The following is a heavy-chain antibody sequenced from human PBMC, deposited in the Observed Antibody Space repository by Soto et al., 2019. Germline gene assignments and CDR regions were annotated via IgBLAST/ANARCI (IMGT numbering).Heavy chain of an antibody. D-gene: IGHD3-22*01. CDR2: TRNKANSYTT. V-gene: IGHV3-72*01. CDR3: AREMYYYDSSGYIN. Sequence: GGSLRLSCAASGFTFTTYSMSWFRQAPGKGLEWVGRTRNKANSYTTEYAASVKGRFTISRDDSKNSLYLQMNSLKTEDTAVYYCAREMYYYDSSGYINWGQGTLVTVSS. CDR1: GFTFTTYS. J-gene: IGHJ4*02.